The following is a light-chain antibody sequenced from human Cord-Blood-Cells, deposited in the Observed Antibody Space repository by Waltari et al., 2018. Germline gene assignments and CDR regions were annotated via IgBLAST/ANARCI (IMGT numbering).Light chain of an antibody. CDR2: AAS. J-gene: IGKJ2*01. Sequence: DIQMTQSPSSLSASVGDRVTITCRVSQSISSYLNWYQQKPGKAPKLLIYAASSLQSGVPSRFSGSGSGTDFTLTISSLQPEDFATYYCRQSYSTPYTFGQGTKLEIK. V-gene: IGKV1-39*01. CDR3: RQSYSTPYT. CDR1: QSISSY.